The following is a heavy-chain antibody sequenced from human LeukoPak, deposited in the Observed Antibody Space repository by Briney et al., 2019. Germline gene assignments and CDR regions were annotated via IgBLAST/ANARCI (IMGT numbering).Heavy chain of an antibody. Sequence: GGSLRLSCAASGFSLSNYAMHWVRQAPGKGLEWVAVVSYDGSNKYYADSARGRFTISRDTSKNTLYLQMNSLRAEDTAVYYCARDADIVVVPAAVGIDPWGQGTLVIVSS. J-gene: IGHJ5*02. V-gene: IGHV3-30-3*01. CDR1: GFSLSNYA. CDR2: VSYDGSNK. D-gene: IGHD2-2*01. CDR3: ARDADIVVVPAAVGIDP.